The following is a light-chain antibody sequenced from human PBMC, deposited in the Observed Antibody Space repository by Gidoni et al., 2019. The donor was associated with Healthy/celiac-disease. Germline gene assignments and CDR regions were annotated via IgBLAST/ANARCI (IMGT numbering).Light chain of an antibody. CDR3: QSYDSSLFWV. Sequence: QSVLTQTPSEAGAPGQGVTISCTGSSTNIGAGYDVHWYQQLPGTAPKLLISGNSNRPSGVPDRFSGSKSGTSASLAITGLQAEDEADYYCQSYDSSLFWVFGGGTKLTVL. J-gene: IGLJ3*02. CDR1: STNIGAGYD. CDR2: GNS. V-gene: IGLV1-40*01.